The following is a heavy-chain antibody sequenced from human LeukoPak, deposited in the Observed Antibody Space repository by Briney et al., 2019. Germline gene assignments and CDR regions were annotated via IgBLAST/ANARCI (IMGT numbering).Heavy chain of an antibody. J-gene: IGHJ3*02. CDR3: ARERRSQAGDAFDI. Sequence: GGSLRLSCEASGFTFSYHAMHWVRQAPGEGLEWVAIISYDGSKKYYADSVKGRFTISRDKSKITLYLQMNSLRAENTSVYYCARERRSQAGDAFDIWGERATVSVSS. CDR2: ISYDGSKK. V-gene: IGHV3-30-3*01. D-gene: IGHD6-13*01. CDR1: GFTFSYHA.